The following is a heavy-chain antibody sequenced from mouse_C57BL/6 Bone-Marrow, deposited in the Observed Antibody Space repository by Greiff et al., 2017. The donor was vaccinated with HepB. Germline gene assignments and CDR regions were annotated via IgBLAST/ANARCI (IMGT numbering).Heavy chain of an antibody. V-gene: IGHV1-81*01. CDR2: IYPRSGNT. Sequence: QVQLQQSGAELARPGASVKLSCKASGYTFTSYGISWVKQRTGQGLEWIGEIYPRSGNTYYNEKFKGKATLTADKSSSTAYMELRSLTSEDSAVYFCARYGNYVFDYWGQGTTLTVSS. CDR3: ARYGNYVFDY. D-gene: IGHD2-1*01. J-gene: IGHJ2*01. CDR1: GYTFTSYG.